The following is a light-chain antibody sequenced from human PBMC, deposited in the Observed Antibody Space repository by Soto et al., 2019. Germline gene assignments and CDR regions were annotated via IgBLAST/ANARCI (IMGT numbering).Light chain of an antibody. CDR1: SSDIGSYDH. V-gene: IGLV2-14*03. J-gene: IGLJ1*01. CDR2: AVS. CDR3: FSHRGGDSHV. Sequence: SVLTQPASVSGSPGQSITISCSGTSSDIGSYDHVAWYQQFPGKSPKLIIYAVSDRPSGVSDRFSGSKSGISASLTISGLQTEDEADYYCFSHRGGDSHVFGTGTKVTVL.